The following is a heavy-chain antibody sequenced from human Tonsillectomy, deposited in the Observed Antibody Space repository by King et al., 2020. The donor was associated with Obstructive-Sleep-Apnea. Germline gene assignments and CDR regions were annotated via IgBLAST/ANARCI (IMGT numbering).Heavy chain of an antibody. V-gene: IGHV5-51*01. CDR3: ARAGIAVAGSWGIDY. Sequence: QLVQSGAEVKKPGESLKISCKGFGYSFTNKWIIWVRQMPGKGLEGMGGIYPGDSDTRYSASFQDQGTISVDRSIRTAYLQWSSLKASDNAMYFCARAGIAVAGSWGIDYWGQGSLVTVSS. J-gene: IGHJ4*02. CDR1: GYSFTNKW. CDR2: IYPGDSDT. D-gene: IGHD6-19*01.